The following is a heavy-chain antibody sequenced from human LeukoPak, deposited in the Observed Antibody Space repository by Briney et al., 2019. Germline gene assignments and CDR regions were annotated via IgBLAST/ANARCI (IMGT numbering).Heavy chain of an antibody. CDR1: GGSISSGGYS. V-gene: IGHV4-31*03. Sequence: SQTLSLTCTVSGGSISSGGYSWSWIRQHPGKGLEWIGYIYYSGSTYYNPSLKSRVTISVDTSKNQFSLKLSSVTAADTAVYYCASTYYYDSSGYYQTPIFDYWGQGTLVTVSS. D-gene: IGHD3-22*01. J-gene: IGHJ4*02. CDR3: ASTYYYDSSGYYQTPIFDY. CDR2: IYYSGST.